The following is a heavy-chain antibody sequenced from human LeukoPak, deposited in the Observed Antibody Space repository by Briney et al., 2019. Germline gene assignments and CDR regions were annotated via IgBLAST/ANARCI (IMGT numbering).Heavy chain of an antibody. Sequence: SQTLSLTCTVSGYSISSGYYWGWIRQPPGKGLEWIGSIYHSGSTYYNPSLKSRVTISVDTSKNQFSLKLSSVTAADTAVYYCARERDLLYYYYMDVWGKGTTVTVSS. CDR1: GYSISSGYY. J-gene: IGHJ6*03. D-gene: IGHD1-26*01. CDR3: ARERDLLYYYYMDV. V-gene: IGHV4-38-2*02. CDR2: IYHSGST.